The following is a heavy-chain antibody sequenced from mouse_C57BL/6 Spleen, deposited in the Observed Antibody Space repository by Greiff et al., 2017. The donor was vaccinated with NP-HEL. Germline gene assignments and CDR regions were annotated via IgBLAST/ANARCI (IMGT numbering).Heavy chain of an antibody. CDR3: ARDADGYYGMDY. Sequence: EVKLMESGGGLVQSGRSLRLSCATSGFTFSDFYMEWVRQAPGKGLEWLAASRNKANDYTTEYSASVKGRFLVSSDTSQSILYLQMNALRAEDTAIYDWARDADGYYGMDYWGQGTSVTVSS. V-gene: IGHV7-1*01. CDR2: SRNKANDYTT. J-gene: IGHJ4*01. CDR1: GFTFSDFY. D-gene: IGHD2-3*01.